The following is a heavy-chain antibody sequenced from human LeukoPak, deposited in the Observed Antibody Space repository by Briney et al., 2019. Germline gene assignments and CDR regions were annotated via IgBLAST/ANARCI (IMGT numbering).Heavy chain of an antibody. CDR2: IDRGSSYI. Sequence: RGSLGLSCAASGFPFSSYSMNWVRQAPGKGLEWVSSIDRGSSYIHYADSVKGRFTISRDNAKNSLYLQMNSLRAEDTAVYYCWWQWLDQTDYWGQGTLVTVSS. J-gene: IGHJ4*02. D-gene: IGHD6-19*01. CDR3: WWQWLDQTDY. CDR1: GFPFSSYS. V-gene: IGHV3-21*01.